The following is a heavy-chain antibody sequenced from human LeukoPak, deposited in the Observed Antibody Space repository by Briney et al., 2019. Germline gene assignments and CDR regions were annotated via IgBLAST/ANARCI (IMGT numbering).Heavy chain of an antibody. CDR2: IYTSGST. J-gene: IGHJ3*02. Sequence: PSETLSLTCTVSGGSISSYYWSWIRQPAGKGLEWIGRIYTSGSTNYNPSLKSRVTMSVDTSKNQFSLKLSSVTAADTAVYYCARGYYDSSGDYALDIWGQGTMVTVSS. V-gene: IGHV4-4*07. CDR1: GGSISSYY. CDR3: ARGYYDSSGDYALDI. D-gene: IGHD3-22*01.